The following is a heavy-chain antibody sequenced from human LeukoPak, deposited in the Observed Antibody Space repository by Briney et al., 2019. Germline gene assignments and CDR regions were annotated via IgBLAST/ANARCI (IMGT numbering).Heavy chain of an antibody. V-gene: IGHV3-11*01. CDR1: GFTFSDYY. CDR3: ARDRGFYGDYIPSFDP. Sequence: PGGSLRLSCAASGFTFSDYYMSCIRQAPGKGLEWGSYISSSGSTIYYADSVKGRFTISRDNAKNSLYLQMNSLRAEDTAVYYCARDRGFYGDYIPSFDPWGQGTLVTVSS. D-gene: IGHD4-17*01. CDR2: ISSSGSTI. J-gene: IGHJ5*02.